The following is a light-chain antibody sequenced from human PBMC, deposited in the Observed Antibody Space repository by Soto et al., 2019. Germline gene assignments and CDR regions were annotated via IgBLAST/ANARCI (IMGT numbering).Light chain of an antibody. CDR2: EVS. J-gene: IGLJ1*01. Sequence: QSVLTQPASVSGSPGQSITISCTGTSSDVGGYNYVSWYQQYPGKAPKLMIFEVSNRPSGVSDRFSGSKSGNTASLTISGLQAEDEAHYYCSSYTSSSTPYVFGTGTKLSVL. CDR3: SSYTSSSTPYV. V-gene: IGLV2-14*01. CDR1: SSDVGGYNY.